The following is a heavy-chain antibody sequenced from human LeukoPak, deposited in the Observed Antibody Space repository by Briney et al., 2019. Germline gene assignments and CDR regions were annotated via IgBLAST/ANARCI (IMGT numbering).Heavy chain of an antibody. D-gene: IGHD2-8*01. V-gene: IGHV4-59*11. J-gene: IGHJ4*02. CDR2: IYYSGST. CDR1: GGSISSHY. Sequence: SETLSLTCTVSGGSISSHYWSWIRQPPGKGLEWIGYIYYSGSTNYNPSLKSRVTISVDTSKNQFSLKLGSVTAADTAVYYCARGRRRSCTNGVCYLFDYWGQGTLVTVSS. CDR3: ARGRRRSCTNGVCYLFDY.